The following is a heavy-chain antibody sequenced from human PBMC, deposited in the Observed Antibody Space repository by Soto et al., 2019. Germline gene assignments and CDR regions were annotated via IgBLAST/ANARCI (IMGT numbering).Heavy chain of an antibody. V-gene: IGHV1-2*02. CDR3: GRGRSGQIVVFY. D-gene: IGHD1-26*01. J-gene: IGHJ4*02. CDR1: GYTFTGHY. CDR2: IGPESGAT. Sequence: ASVKVSCKASGYTFTGHYIQWVRQAPEQGPEWMGEIGPESGATRYAQRFQGRVTMTRDMSITTVYMELNNLSPDDTAVYYCGRGRSGQIVVFYWGQGTPVTVSS.